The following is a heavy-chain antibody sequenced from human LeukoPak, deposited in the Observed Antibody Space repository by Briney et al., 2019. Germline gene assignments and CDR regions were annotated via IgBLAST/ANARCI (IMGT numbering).Heavy chain of an antibody. V-gene: IGHV4-39*07. J-gene: IGHJ4*02. CDR1: RGSVSSSTYY. CDR3: TAEKNGSPHY. CDR2: IYYTGST. Sequence: PSETLSLTCTVSRGSVSSSTYYWSWVRQPPGTGLEWFASIYYTGSTYYNPSLKSRVTISLDMSKNEFFLTMTSVTAADTAVYFCTAEKNGSPHYWGQGTQVTVSS. D-gene: IGHD2-8*01.